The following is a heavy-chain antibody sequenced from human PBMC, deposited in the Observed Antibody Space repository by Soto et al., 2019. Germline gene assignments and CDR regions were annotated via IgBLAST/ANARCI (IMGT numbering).Heavy chain of an antibody. CDR2: VYYNGGT. J-gene: IGHJ4*02. V-gene: IGHV4-59*12. Sequence: SETLSLTCTVSGGSISNYYWSWIRQPPGKGLEWIGYVYYNGGTYYNPSLQSRVSISAHTSKNQFSLRLTSVTAADTAVYYCARVGGPYYYVSGTYFFDYWGLGTLVTVSS. D-gene: IGHD3-10*01. CDR3: ARVGGPYYYVSGTYFFDY. CDR1: GGSISNYY.